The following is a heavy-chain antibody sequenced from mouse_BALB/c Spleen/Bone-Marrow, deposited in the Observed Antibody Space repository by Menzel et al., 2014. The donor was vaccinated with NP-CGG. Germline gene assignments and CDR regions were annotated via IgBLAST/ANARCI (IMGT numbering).Heavy chain of an antibody. J-gene: IGHJ3*01. CDR1: GYTFTSYW. V-gene: IGHV1S81*02. D-gene: IGHD2-3*01. Sequence: QVQLKESGAELVKPGAPVKLSCKASGYTFTSYWIHWVKLRPGHGLEWIGEINPSNGRTNYNEKFKNKATLTVDKSSSTAYIQLSSLTSEDSAVYYCARYDGPAWFAYWGQGTLVTVS. CDR3: ARYDGPAWFAY. CDR2: INPSNGRT.